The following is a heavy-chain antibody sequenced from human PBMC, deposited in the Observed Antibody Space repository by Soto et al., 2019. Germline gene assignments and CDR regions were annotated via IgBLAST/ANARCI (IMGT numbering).Heavy chain of an antibody. CDR2: VYYSGST. V-gene: IGHV4-31*03. CDR3: ARLFAGATGNWYFDL. CDR1: GGSISSGGYY. D-gene: IGHD1-1*01. J-gene: IGHJ2*01. Sequence: TPSPTCTVSGGSISSGGYYCGWIRQHPGKGLDWIGYVYYSGSTYYTPSLQSRVAISVDTSKTQFSRGLNSVSDADTAVYYCARLFAGATGNWYFDLWGRGTLVTVSS.